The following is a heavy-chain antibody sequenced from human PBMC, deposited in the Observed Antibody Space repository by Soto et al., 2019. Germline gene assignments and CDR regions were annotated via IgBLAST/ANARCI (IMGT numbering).Heavy chain of an antibody. J-gene: IGHJ5*02. V-gene: IGHV3-73*01. CDR1: GFAFSGSA. CDR2: IRSKGHNYAT. D-gene: IGHD3-16*01. CDR3: TRDLFSYDYSGILWFDP. Sequence: VGSLRLSCAASGFAFSGSAMYWVRQASGKGPEWVGRIRSKGHNYATEYAASVKGRFTISRDDSKNTAYLQMNSLQTEDTAVYYCTRDLFSYDYSGILWFDPWGQGTLVTVSS.